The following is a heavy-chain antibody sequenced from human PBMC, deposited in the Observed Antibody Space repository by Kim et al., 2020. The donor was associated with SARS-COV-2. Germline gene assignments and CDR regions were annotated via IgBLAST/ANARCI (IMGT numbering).Heavy chain of an antibody. CDR3: TRFWFNILGSYDY. CDR2: IRSKAYGGTT. Sequence: GGSLRLSCTASGFTFGDYAMSWVRQAPGKGLEWVGFIRSKAYGGTTEYAASVKGRFTISRDDSKSIAYLQMNSLKTEDTAVYYCTRFWFNILGSYDYWGQGTLVTVSS. J-gene: IGHJ4*02. V-gene: IGHV3-49*04. D-gene: IGHD3-9*01. CDR1: GFTFGDYA.